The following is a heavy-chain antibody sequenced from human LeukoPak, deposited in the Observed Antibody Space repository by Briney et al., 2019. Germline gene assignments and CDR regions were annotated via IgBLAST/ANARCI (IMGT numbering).Heavy chain of an antibody. V-gene: IGHV3-30*18. CDR1: GFTFSSYG. CDR3: AKGSSGWYPLGY. Sequence: PGGSLRLSCVVSGFTFSSYGMHWVRQAPGKGLEWVAVISYDGSNKYYADSVKGRFTISRDNSKNTLYLQMNSLRAEDTAVYYCAKGSSGWYPLGYWGQGTLVTVSS. CDR2: ISYDGSNK. D-gene: IGHD6-19*01. J-gene: IGHJ4*02.